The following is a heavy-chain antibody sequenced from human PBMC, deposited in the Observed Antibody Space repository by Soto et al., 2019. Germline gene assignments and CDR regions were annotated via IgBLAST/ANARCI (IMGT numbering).Heavy chain of an antibody. CDR2: IYYSGST. CDR3: ARVGLAYSSSSVPVWFDP. Sequence: QVQLQESGPGLVKPSQTLSLTCTVSGGSISSGGYYWSWIRQHPGKGLEWIGYIYYSGSTYYNPSLKSQVTISVDTSKNQFSLKLSSVTAADTAVYYCARVGLAYSSSSVPVWFDPWGQGTLVTVSS. D-gene: IGHD6-6*01. J-gene: IGHJ5*02. CDR1: GGSISSGGYY. V-gene: IGHV4-31*01.